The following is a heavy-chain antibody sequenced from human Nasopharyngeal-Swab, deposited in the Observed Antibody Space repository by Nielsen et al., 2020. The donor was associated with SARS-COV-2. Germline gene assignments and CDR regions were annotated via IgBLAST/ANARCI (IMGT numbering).Heavy chain of an antibody. CDR3: ARAGSGSYYEGGEFDY. V-gene: IGHV3-33*01. CDR1: GFTFSSYG. CDR2: IWYDGSNK. Sequence: LSLTCAASGFTFSSYGMHWVRQAPGKGLEWVAVIWYDGSNKYYADSVKGRFTISRDNSKNTLYLQMNSLRAEDTAVYYCARAGSGSYYEGGEFDYWGQGTLVTVSS. J-gene: IGHJ4*02. D-gene: IGHD1-26*01.